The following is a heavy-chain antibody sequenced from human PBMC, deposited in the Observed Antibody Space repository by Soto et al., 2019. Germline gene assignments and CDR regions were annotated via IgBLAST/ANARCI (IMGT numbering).Heavy chain of an antibody. J-gene: IGHJ4*02. CDR2: ISSNGGST. CDR1: GFTFSSYA. V-gene: IGHV3-64*01. Sequence: EVQLVESGGGLVQPGGSLRLSCAASGFTFSSYAMHWVRQAPGKGLEYVSAISSNGGSTYYANPVKGRFTISRDNSKNTLYLQMGSLRAEDMAVYYCARAGYSYAFDYWGQGTLVTVSS. CDR3: ARAGYSYAFDY. D-gene: IGHD5-18*01.